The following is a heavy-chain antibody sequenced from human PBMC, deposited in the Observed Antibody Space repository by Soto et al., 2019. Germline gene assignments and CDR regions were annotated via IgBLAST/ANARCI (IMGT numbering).Heavy chain of an antibody. CDR1: GGSVSSGSYY. D-gene: IGHD3-10*01. J-gene: IGHJ4*02. CDR2: IYYSGST. V-gene: IGHV4-61*01. CDR3: ARDHGGPFDY. Sequence: SETLSLTCTVSGGSVSSGSYYWSWIRQPPGKGLEWIGYIYYSGSTNYNPSLKSRVTISVDTSKNQFSLKLSSVTAADTAVYYCARDHGGPFDYWGQGTLVTVSS.